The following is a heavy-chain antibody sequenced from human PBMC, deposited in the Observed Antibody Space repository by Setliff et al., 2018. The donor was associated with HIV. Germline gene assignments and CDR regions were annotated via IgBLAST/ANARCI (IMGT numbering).Heavy chain of an antibody. CDR2: INEDGREK. V-gene: IGHV3-7*03. CDR3: ALLWPFDY. D-gene: IGHD3-10*01. J-gene: IGHJ4*02. CDR1: GFTFSSSW. Sequence: PGGSLRLSCAASGFTFSSSWMSWVRQAPGKGLEWVANINEDGREKYYMDSVKGRFTISRDNAESSLFLQMNSLRAEDTAIYYCALLWPFDYWGQGALVTVSS.